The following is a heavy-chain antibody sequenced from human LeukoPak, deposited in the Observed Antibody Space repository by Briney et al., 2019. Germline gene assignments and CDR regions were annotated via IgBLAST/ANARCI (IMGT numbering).Heavy chain of an antibody. D-gene: IGHD3-3*01. CDR1: GGSISSGDYY. CDR2: IYYSGST. Sequence: SQTLSLTCTVSGGSISSGDYYWSWIRQPSGKGLEWIGYIYYSGSTNYNPSLKSRVTISVDTSKNQFSLKLSSVTAADTAVYYCARAPEVLYYDFWSGYSPPDYWGQGTLVTVSS. V-gene: IGHV4-30-4*08. J-gene: IGHJ4*02. CDR3: ARAPEVLYYDFWSGYSPPDY.